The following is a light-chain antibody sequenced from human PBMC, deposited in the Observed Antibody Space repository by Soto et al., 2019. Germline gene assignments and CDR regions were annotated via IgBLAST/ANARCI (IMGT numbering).Light chain of an antibody. CDR2: EGI. CDR1: SSDIGTCNL. Sequence: QSVLTQPASVSGSPGQSITISCTGTSSDIGTCNLVSWYQHYPGKAPKLMIYEGIKWPSGVSNRFSGSKSGNTAFLTISGLQAEDEADYYCCSYAGSGTDNYVFGSGTKVTVL. CDR3: CSYAGSGTDNYV. V-gene: IGLV2-23*01. J-gene: IGLJ1*01.